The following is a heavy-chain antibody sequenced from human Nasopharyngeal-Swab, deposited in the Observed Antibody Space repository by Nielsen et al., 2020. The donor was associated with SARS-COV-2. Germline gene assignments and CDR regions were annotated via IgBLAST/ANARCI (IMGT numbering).Heavy chain of an antibody. CDR3: VKHQGSSSDQ. V-gene: IGHV3-74*01. CDR2: VNQDGSRT. Sequence: GGSLRLSCVASGVIFSKYWMHWVRQAPGKGLVWVSRVNQDGSRTDHADSVRGRFTISRHNAKNTLYLQMNSLRVEDTAVYYCVKHQGSSSDQWGQGTLVTVSS. CDR1: GVIFSKYW. J-gene: IGHJ4*02.